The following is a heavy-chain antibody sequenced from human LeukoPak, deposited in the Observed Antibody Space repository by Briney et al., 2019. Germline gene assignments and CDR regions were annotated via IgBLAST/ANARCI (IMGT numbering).Heavy chain of an antibody. CDR1: GFTFSSYA. J-gene: IGHJ4*02. D-gene: IGHD3-22*01. V-gene: IGHV3-30-3*01. CDR2: ISYDGSNK. Sequence: GGSLRLSCAASGFTFSSYAMHWVRQAPGKGLEWVAVISYDGSNKYYADSVKGRFTISRDNSKNTLYLQMNSLRAEDMAVYYCARDKSSGYSDYWGQGTLVTVSS. CDR3: ARDKSSGYSDY.